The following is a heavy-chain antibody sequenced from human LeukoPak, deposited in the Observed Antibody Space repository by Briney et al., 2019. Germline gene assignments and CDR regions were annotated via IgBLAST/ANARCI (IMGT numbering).Heavy chain of an antibody. D-gene: IGHD6-19*01. CDR2: ISGSGGST. J-gene: IGHJ4*02. Sequence: PGGSLRLSCAASGFTFSSYAMSWVRQAPGKGLEWVSAISGSGGSTYYADSVKGRFTISRDNSKNTLHLQMNSLRAEDTAVYYCAKDSSFWEEHGWSSAPDYWGQGTLVTVSS. CDR3: AKDSSFWEEHGWSSAPDY. V-gene: IGHV3-23*01. CDR1: GFTFSSYA.